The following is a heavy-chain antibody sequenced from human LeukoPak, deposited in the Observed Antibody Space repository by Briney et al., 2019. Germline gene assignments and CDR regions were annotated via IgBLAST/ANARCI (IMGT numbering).Heavy chain of an antibody. V-gene: IGHV3-48*03. CDR1: GFTLSSYE. D-gene: IGHD6-13*01. CDR2: ISRTGTSI. J-gene: IGHJ4*02. CDR3: ARGPYSSNWYVDY. Sequence: GGSLRLSCAASGFTLSSYEMNWVRLAPGKGLEWISYISRTGTSIYYADSVKGRFTISRDSAKNSLYLQMNSLRAEDTAVYYCARGPYSSNWYVDYWGQGTLVTVAS.